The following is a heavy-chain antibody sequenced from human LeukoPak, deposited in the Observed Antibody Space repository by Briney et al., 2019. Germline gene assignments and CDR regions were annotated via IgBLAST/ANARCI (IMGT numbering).Heavy chain of an antibody. Sequence: GASVKVSCKASGYSFTGYFLHWVRQAPGQGLEWMGWINPNNGDTQSARNFQARVTMIRDTSISTAYMELSRLRSDDTAVYYCARDGPYGSGYPEGFDIWGQGTMVTVSS. CDR3: ARDGPYGSGYPEGFDI. J-gene: IGHJ3*02. D-gene: IGHD5-12*01. CDR2: INPNNGDT. V-gene: IGHV1-2*02. CDR1: GYSFTGYF.